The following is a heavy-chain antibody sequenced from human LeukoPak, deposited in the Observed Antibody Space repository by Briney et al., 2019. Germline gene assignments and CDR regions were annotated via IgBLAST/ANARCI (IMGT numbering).Heavy chain of an antibody. J-gene: IGHJ6*02. D-gene: IGHD4-17*01. Sequence: GGSLRLSCAASGFTFSDYYMSWIRQAPGKGLEWLSYINPTSGYTPYADSVRGRFTISRDNAKNSLYLQMNSLRAEDTAVYYCARNAYGALTPSDVWGQGTTVTLSS. CDR3: ARNAYGALTPSDV. CDR2: INPTSGYT. V-gene: IGHV3-11*03. CDR1: GFTFSDYY.